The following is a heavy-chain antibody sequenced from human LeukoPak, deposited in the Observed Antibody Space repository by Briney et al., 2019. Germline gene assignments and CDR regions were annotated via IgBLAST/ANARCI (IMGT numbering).Heavy chain of an antibody. CDR1: GFTFSNYG. CDR3: AKIACSSTSCYRNYYYNMDV. J-gene: IGHJ6*02. V-gene: IGHV3-30*18. D-gene: IGHD2-2*02. CDR2: ISYDESSK. Sequence: GGSLRLSCAASGFTFSNYGMHWVRQAPGKGLEWVTFISYDESSKYYADSVKGRFTISRDNSKNTLYLQMNSLRAEDTAVYYCAKIACSSTSCYRNYYYNMDVWGQGTTVTVSS.